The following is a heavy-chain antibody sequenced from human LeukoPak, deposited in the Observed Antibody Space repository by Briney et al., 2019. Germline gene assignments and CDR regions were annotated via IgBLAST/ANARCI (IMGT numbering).Heavy chain of an antibody. V-gene: IGHV4-4*07. CDR3: ARRIWADWYFDL. D-gene: IGHD6-19*01. CDR1: GGTMTNYY. J-gene: IGHJ2*01. CDR2: IYSSGST. Sequence: SETLSLTCTVSGGTMTNYYWSWIRQPAGKELEWIGRIYSSGSTNYNPSLKSRVTISVDTSKNQFSLKLSSVTAADTAVYYCARRIWADWYFDLWGRGTLVTVSS.